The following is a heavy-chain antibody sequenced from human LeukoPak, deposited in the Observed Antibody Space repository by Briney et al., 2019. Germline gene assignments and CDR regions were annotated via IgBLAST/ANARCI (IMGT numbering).Heavy chain of an antibody. Sequence: GRSLRLSCAASGFTFSSYAMHWVRQAPGKGLEWVAVISYDGSNKYYADSVEGRFTISRDNSKNTLYLQMNSLRAEDTAVYYCARSPFPWGQGTLVTVSS. J-gene: IGHJ5*02. CDR2: ISYDGSNK. CDR3: ARSPFP. V-gene: IGHV3-30*01. CDR1: GFTFSSYA.